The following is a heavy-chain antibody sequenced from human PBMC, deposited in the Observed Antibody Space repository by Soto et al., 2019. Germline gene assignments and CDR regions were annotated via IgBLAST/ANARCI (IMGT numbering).Heavy chain of an antibody. CDR2: IIPIFGTA. D-gene: IGHD6-13*01. CDR3: ARYAAAGTFDGASFDY. J-gene: IGHJ4*02. CDR1: GGTFSSYA. Sequence: QVQLVQSGAEVKKPGSSVKVSCKASGGTFSSYAISWVRQAPGQGLEWMGGIIPIFGTANYAQKFQGRVTITAEESTSTANMELSSLRSEDTAVYYCARYAAAGTFDGASFDYWGQGTLVTVSS. V-gene: IGHV1-69*12.